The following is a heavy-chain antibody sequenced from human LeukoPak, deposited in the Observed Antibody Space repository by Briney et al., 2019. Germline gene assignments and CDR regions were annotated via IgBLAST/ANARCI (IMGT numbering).Heavy chain of an antibody. CDR2: IYHSGST. V-gene: IGHV4-30-2*01. J-gene: IGHJ1*01. Sequence: SETLSLTCAVSGGSISSGGYSWSWIRQPPGKGLEWIGYIYHSGSTYYNPSLKSRVTISVDRSKNQFSLKLSSVTAADTAVYYCARGAAYYYDSSEGPYFQHWGQGTLVTVSS. CDR1: GGSISSGGYS. CDR3: ARGAAYYYDSSEGPYFQH. D-gene: IGHD3-22*01.